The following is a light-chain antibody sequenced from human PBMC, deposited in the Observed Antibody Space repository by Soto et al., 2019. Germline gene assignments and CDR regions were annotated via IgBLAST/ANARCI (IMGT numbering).Light chain of an antibody. CDR1: QSVSSSH. Sequence: IVLKQCRATLSLSPGERATLSCRASQSVSSSHLAWYQHKPGQAPRLLIYAASSRATGSPERYSGGGSGTDCTLTISRLEPEDFAVYYCQQYGCSPITFGQGTRLEIK. CDR3: QQYGCSPIT. CDR2: AAS. J-gene: IGKJ5*01. V-gene: IGKV3-20*01.